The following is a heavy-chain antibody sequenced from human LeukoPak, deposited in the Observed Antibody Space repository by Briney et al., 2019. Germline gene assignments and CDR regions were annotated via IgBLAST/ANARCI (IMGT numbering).Heavy chain of an antibody. CDR2: ISSNGGST. V-gene: IGHV3-64*01. Sequence: PGGSLRLSCAASGFTFSSYAMHWVRQAPGKGLEYVSAISSNGGSTYYANSVKGRFTISRDNDKNSLYLQMNSLRVEDTAVYYCARGRIRDFWGQGTMVTVSS. J-gene: IGHJ3*01. CDR1: GFTFSSYA. D-gene: IGHD2-15*01. CDR3: ARGRIRDF.